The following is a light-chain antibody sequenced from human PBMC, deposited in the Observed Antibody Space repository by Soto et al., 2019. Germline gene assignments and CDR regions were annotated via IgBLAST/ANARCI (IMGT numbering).Light chain of an antibody. CDR2: AAS. CDR3: LLDFGYFLA. Sequence: AIQLTQSPSSLSASVGDRVTITCRASQAIRTALGWCQQKPVKCRRLLIYAASTLQSGVPSRFRGSGFGADFTLTISRLQPEDFAPYYCLLDFGYFLAFGQGTKVEIK. V-gene: IGKV1-6*01. J-gene: IGKJ1*01. CDR1: QAIRTA.